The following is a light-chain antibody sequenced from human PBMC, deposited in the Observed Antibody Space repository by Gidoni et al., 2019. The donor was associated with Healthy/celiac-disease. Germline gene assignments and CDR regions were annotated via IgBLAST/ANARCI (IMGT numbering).Light chain of an antibody. Sequence: DIQMTQSPSSPSASVGDRVTITCRASPSISSYLNWYQQKPGKAPKLLIYAASSLQSGVPSRFSGSGSGTDFTLTISSLQPEDFATYYCQQSYSTPYTFGQGTKLEIK. V-gene: IGKV1-39*01. CDR3: QQSYSTPYT. CDR2: AAS. J-gene: IGKJ2*01. CDR1: PSISSY.